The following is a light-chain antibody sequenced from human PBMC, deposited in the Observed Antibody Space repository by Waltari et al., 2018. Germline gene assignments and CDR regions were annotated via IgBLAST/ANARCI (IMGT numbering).Light chain of an antibody. J-gene: IGKJ2*01. Sequence: EIVLTQSPGTLSLSPGEGATLSCRASQSITRYLAWYQQKPGQPPRLLIYGASSRPTGIPDRFSGSWSGTDFALTITRLEPEDFAVYYCQQYGSSPRTFGQGTKLEI. CDR1: QSITRY. CDR3: QQYGSSPRT. V-gene: IGKV3-20*01. CDR2: GAS.